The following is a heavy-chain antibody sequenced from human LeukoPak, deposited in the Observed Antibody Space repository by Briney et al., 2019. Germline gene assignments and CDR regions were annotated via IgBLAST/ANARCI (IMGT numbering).Heavy chain of an antibody. J-gene: IGHJ6*02. V-gene: IGHV3-11*04. CDR3: ATYTHWVAGDV. CDR2: TNTAGNTI. D-gene: IGHD3-16*01. Sequence: GGSLRLSCAASGFTFRDYFMSWIRQAPGKGLEWVAYTNTAGNTIYYADSMKGRFTISRDNARNSLYLQMGSLRAEDTAVYYCATYTHWVAGDVWGQGTTVTVSS. CDR1: GFTFRDYF.